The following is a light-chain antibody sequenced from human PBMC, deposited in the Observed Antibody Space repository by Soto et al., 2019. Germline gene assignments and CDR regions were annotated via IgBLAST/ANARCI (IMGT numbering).Light chain of an antibody. V-gene: IGLV2-14*02. CDR2: ERS. J-gene: IGLJ1*01. CDR1: SSDFGTYNV. Sequence: QSALAQPASVSGSPGQSITISCTGASSDFGTYNVVSWYQHHPGKVPKLIIYERSKRPSGVSDRFSGSKSGNTASLTVSGLQADDEADYFCSSYAGHNNYVFGTGTKLTVL. CDR3: SSYAGHNNYV.